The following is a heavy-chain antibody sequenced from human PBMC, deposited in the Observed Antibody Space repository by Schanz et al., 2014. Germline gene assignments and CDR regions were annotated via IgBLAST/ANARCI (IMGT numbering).Heavy chain of an antibody. CDR2: IIPNLGSA. J-gene: IGHJ2*01. V-gene: IGHV1-69*04. CDR1: GDTLSSYG. CDR3: ARLSVAGRPHVNYWYFDL. Sequence: QVQLVQSGAEVKKPGSSVTVSCKASGDTLSSYGISWVRQAPGQGLEWMGRIIPNLGSANYAQKFQGRVTSTADKSTSTVYMELSSLRSEDTAIYYCARLSVAGRPHVNYWYFDLWGRGTLVTVSS. D-gene: IGHD6-19*01.